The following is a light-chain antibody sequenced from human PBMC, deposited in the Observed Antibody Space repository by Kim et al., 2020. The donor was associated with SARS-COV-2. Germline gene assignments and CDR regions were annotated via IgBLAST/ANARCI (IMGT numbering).Light chain of an antibody. Sequence: RATINCKSSQSVLYSSNNQNYLAWYQQKPGQSPKLLIYWASTREYGVPDRFSGSGSGTDFTLTISSLQAEDVAVYYCQQYYSTPYTFGQWTKLEIK. V-gene: IGKV4-1*01. CDR3: QQYYSTPYT. CDR2: WAS. J-gene: IGKJ2*01. CDR1: QSVLYSSNNQNY.